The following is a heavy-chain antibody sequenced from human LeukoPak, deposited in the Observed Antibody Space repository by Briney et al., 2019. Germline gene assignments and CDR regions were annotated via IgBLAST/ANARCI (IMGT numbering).Heavy chain of an antibody. CDR2: IRSSGNSI. CDR3: ARGSGSFRLGWFDP. Sequence: GGSLRLSCAASRFTFSNYEMNWVRQAPGKGLERLSYIRSSGNSISYADSVKGRFTISRDNAKTSLYLQMNSLRAEDTAVYYCARGSGSFRLGWFDPWGQGTLVTVSS. CDR1: RFTFSNYE. D-gene: IGHD3-10*01. J-gene: IGHJ5*02. V-gene: IGHV3-48*03.